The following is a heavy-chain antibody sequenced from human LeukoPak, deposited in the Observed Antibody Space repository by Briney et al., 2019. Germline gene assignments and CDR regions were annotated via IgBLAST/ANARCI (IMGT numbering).Heavy chain of an antibody. J-gene: IGHJ4*02. Sequence: PSETLSLTCTVSGGSISSSYYYWGWIRQSPGKGLEWIGYIYNSGSTYYNPSLRSRFTISLDTSKSQFSLKVNSVTAADTAVYYCARETRRGPYYYFDYWGQGTLVTVSS. CDR1: GGSISSSYYY. CDR2: IYNSGST. CDR3: ARETRRGPYYYFDY. V-gene: IGHV4-30-4*08. D-gene: IGHD3-10*01.